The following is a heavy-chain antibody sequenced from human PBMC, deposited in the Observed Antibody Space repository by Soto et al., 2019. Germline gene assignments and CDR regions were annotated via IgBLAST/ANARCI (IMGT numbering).Heavy chain of an antibody. J-gene: IGHJ5*01. CDR2: TYYRSKWYN. CDR3: ARLIGNSWLDS. D-gene: IGHD3-16*01. CDR1: GDSVSTNSAT. Sequence: SQTLSLTCAISGDSVSTNSATSDWIRQSPSRVLEWLGRTYYRSKWYNDYAVSVKSRITINPDTSNNQLSLQLNSVTPDDTAVYYCARLIGNSWLDSWGQGTLVTVSS. V-gene: IGHV6-1*01.